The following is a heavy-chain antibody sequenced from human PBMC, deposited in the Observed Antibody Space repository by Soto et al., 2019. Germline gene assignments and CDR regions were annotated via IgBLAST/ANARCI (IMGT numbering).Heavy chain of an antibody. J-gene: IGHJ4*02. Sequence: QVQLVESGGGLVKPGGSRRLSCAASGFTFSGYYMSWIREAPGKGLEWVSYISSSGSTIYYADSVKGRFTISRDNAKNSLYLQMNSLRAEDTAVYYCARIGYCTNGVCSLFDYWGQGTLVTVSS. CDR3: ARIGYCTNGVCSLFDY. V-gene: IGHV3-11*01. CDR1: GFTFSGYY. CDR2: ISSSGSTI. D-gene: IGHD2-8*01.